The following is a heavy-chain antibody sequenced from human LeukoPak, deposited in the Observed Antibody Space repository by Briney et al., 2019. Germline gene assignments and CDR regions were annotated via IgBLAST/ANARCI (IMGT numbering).Heavy chain of an antibody. CDR2: INPNTGGT. D-gene: IGHD6-13*01. CDR3: VTVAAGGSSFDY. CDR1: GYTFTGDY. Sequence: GASVTVSCKASGYTFTGDYMHWVRQAPGQGLEWMGWINPNTGGTNYAQNFQGRVTMTRDTSIGTAYMELSRVTSDDTAVYYCVTVAAGGSSFDYWGQGTLVAVSS. J-gene: IGHJ4*02. V-gene: IGHV1-2*02.